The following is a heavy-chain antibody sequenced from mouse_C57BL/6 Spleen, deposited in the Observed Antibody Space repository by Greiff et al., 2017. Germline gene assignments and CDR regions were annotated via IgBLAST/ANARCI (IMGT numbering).Heavy chain of an antibody. CDR1: GYTFTSYW. CDR3: ARWITSGSWFAY. J-gene: IGHJ3*01. CDR2: IHPNSGST. V-gene: IGHV1-64*01. Sequence: QVHVKQSGAELVKPGASVKLSCKASGYTFTSYWMHWVKQRPGQGLEWIGMIHPNSGSTNYNEKFKSKATLTVDKSSSTAYMQLSSLTSEDSAVYYCARWITSGSWFAYWGQGTLVTVSA. D-gene: IGHD1-1*01.